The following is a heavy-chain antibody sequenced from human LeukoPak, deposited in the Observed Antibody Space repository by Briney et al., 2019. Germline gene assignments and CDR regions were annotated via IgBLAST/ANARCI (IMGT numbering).Heavy chain of an antibody. Sequence: SETLSLTCTVSGGSISSYYWSWVRQPPGKGLEWIGYIYYSGSTNYNPSLKSRVTISVDTSKNQFSLKLSSVTAADTAVYYCARQQWLVHYFDYWGQGTLVTVSS. CDR2: IYYSGST. D-gene: IGHD6-19*01. J-gene: IGHJ4*02. CDR1: GGSISSYY. CDR3: ARQQWLVHYFDY. V-gene: IGHV4-59*08.